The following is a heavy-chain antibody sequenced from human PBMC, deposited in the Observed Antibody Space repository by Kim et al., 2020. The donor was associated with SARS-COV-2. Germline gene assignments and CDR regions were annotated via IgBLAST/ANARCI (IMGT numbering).Heavy chain of an antibody. D-gene: IGHD6-13*01. CDR2: T. J-gene: IGHJ4*02. V-gene: IGHV5-51*01. CDR3: ARLWVEPEYDY. Sequence: TRYSPSFQGQVTISADKAISTAYLQWSSLKASDTAMYYCARLWVEPEYDYWGQGTLVTVSS.